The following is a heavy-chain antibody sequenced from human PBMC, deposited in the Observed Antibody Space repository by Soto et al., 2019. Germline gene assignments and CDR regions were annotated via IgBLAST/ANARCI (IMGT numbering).Heavy chain of an antibody. V-gene: IGHV3-7*03. CDR3: ARERGSKSMDV. D-gene: IGHD2-15*01. CDR2: IRQDGSEG. J-gene: IGHJ6*02. Sequence: PRGSLRLSCAASGFTFSNYWMTWVRQAPGKGLEWVANIRQDGSEGSYVDSVKGRFTISRDNAKVSLFLQMNSLRAEDTAVYYCARERGSKSMDVWGQGTTVTVSS. CDR1: GFTFSNYW.